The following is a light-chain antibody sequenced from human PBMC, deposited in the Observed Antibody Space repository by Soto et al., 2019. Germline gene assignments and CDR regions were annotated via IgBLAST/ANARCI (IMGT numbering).Light chain of an antibody. Sequence: QSVLTQPPSVSGAPGQRVTISCTGSSSNNGAGYDVHWYQQLPGTAPKLLIYANINRPSGLPDRFSGSRSGTSASLAITGLQAEDEGDYYCQSYDSSLSGSLFGGGTKLTVL. CDR2: ANI. J-gene: IGLJ2*01. CDR1: SSNNGAGYD. CDR3: QSYDSSLSGSL. V-gene: IGLV1-40*01.